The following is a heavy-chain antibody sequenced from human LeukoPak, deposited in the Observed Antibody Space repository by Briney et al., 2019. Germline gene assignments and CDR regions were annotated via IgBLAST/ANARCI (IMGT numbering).Heavy chain of an antibody. Sequence: GGSLRLSCAASGFTFSSYWMSWVRQAPGKGLEWVANIKQDGSEKDYVDSLKGRFTISRDNAKNSLYLQMNSLRAEDTAVYYCARIGYSSSTFDYWGQGTLVTVSS. CDR1: GFTFSSYW. CDR2: IKQDGSEK. V-gene: IGHV3-7*01. D-gene: IGHD6-13*01. J-gene: IGHJ4*02. CDR3: ARIGYSSSTFDY.